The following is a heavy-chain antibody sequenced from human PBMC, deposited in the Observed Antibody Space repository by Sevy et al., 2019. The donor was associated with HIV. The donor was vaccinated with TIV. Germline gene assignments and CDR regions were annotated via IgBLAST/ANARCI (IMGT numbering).Heavy chain of an antibody. V-gene: IGHV1-46*01. D-gene: IGHD3-16*01. CDR1: GYTITRYY. CDR3: ASYTTGSRGDY. Sequence: ASVKVSCKASGYTITRYYMHWVRQAPGQGLEWMGIINPSDGGTTYAQKFQGRVLMTRDTSTSPVYMELGSLRFDDTAVYYCASYTTGSRGDYWGQGTLVTVSS. J-gene: IGHJ4*02. CDR2: INPSDGGT.